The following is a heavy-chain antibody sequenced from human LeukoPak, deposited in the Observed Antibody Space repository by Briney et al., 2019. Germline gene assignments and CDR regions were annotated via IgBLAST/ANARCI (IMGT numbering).Heavy chain of an antibody. D-gene: IGHD3-10*01. CDR3: ARPQEGITMVRGVIRWAAFDI. CDR1: GYTFTSYY. V-gene: IGHV1-46*01. Sequence: ASVKVSCKASGYTFTSYYMHWVRQAPGQGLEWMGIINPSGGSTSYAQKFQGRVTMTRDTSTSTVYMELSSLRSEDTAVYYCARPQEGITMVRGVIRWAAFDIWGQGTMVTVSP. CDR2: INPSGGST. J-gene: IGHJ3*02.